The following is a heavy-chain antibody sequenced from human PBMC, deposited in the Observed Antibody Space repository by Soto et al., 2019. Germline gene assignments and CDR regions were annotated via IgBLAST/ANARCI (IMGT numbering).Heavy chain of an antibody. J-gene: IGHJ3*02. V-gene: IGHV4-59*08. CDR3: ASSVVVPAATSDAFDI. CDR2: IYYSGST. D-gene: IGHD2-2*01. Sequence: PSETLSLTCTVSGGSISSYYWSWIRQPPGKGLEWIGYIYYSGSTNYNPSLKSRVTISVDTSKNQFSLKLSSVTAADTAVYYCASSVVVPAATSDAFDIWGQGTMVTVSS. CDR1: GGSISSYY.